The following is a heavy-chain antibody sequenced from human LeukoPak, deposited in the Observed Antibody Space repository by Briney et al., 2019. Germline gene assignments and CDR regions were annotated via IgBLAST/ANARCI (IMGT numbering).Heavy chain of an antibody. J-gene: IGHJ2*01. Sequence: GGSLRLSCAASGFTVSSNYMSWVRQAPGKGLEWVSVVYSGADTNYADSVKGRFTISRDNSKNTLHLQMNSLRAEDTAVYYCARGPGYWYFDLWGRGTLVTVSS. CDR2: VYSGADT. CDR1: GFTVSSNY. V-gene: IGHV3-66*01. CDR3: ARGPGYWYFDL.